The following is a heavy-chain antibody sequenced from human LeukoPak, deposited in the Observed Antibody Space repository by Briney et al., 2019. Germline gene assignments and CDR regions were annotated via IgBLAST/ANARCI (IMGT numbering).Heavy chain of an antibody. V-gene: IGHV1-69*13. CDR2: IIPIFGTA. Sequence: SVKVSYKASGGTFSSYAISWVRQAPGQGLEWMGGIIPIFGTANYAQKFQGRVTTTADESTSTAYMELSNLRSEDTAVYYCARMYCSSTSCSRSRVVPPYFDYWGQGTLVTVSS. J-gene: IGHJ4*02. CDR3: ARMYCSSTSCSRSRVVPPYFDY. D-gene: IGHD2-2*01. CDR1: GGTFSSYA.